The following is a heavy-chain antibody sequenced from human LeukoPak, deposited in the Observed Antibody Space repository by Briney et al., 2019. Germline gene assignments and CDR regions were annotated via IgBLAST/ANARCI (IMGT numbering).Heavy chain of an antibody. V-gene: IGHV1-2*02. CDR2: INPKSGVT. Sequence: GASVKVFCKASGYTFTGYYMHWVRQAPGQGLEWMGWINPKSGVTNYAQKFQGRVTMTRDTSISTAYMDLSRLRSDDTAVYYCAREGAYGYYAFDYWGQGTLVTVSS. CDR1: GYTFTGYY. CDR3: AREGAYGYYAFDY. D-gene: IGHD4-17*01. J-gene: IGHJ4*02.